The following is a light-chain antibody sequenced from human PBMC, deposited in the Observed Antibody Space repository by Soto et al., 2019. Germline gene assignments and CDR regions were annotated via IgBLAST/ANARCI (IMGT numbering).Light chain of an antibody. CDR2: GAS. CDR1: QSVSSSY. CDR3: QQYGSSPPYT. J-gene: IGKJ2*01. V-gene: IGKV3-20*01. Sequence: EIVLTQSPGTLSLSPGERATLSCRASQSVSSSYLAWYQHKPGQAPRLLIYGASNRVTGIPDRFSGSGAGTNFSPPISRREPEEDAAYYCQQYGSSPPYTFGQGTKLEIK.